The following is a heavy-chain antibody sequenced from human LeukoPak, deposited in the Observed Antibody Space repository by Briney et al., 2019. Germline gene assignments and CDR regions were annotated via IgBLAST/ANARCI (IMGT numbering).Heavy chain of an antibody. J-gene: IGHJ5*02. CDR2: IYTSGST. CDR3: AILSPGYCSSTSCLGGA. V-gene: IGHV4-61*02. Sequence: SETLSLTCTVSGGSISSGSYYWSWIRQPAGKGLEWIGRIYTSGSTNYNPSLKSRVTISVDTSKNQFSLKLSSVTAADTAVYYCAILSPGYCSSTSCLGGAWGQGTLVTVSS. D-gene: IGHD2-2*01. CDR1: GGSISSGSYY.